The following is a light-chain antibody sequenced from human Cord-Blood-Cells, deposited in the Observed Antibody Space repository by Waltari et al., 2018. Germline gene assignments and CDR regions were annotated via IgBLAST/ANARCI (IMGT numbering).Light chain of an antibody. CDR2: EVS. Sequence: QSALTQPASVSGSPGQSITISCTGTSSDVGGYNYVPWYKPHPGKAPKLMIYEVSNRPSGVSNRFSGSKSGNTASLTISGLQAEDEADYYCSSYTSSSTLVVFGGGTKLTVL. CDR1: SSDVGGYNY. V-gene: IGLV2-14*01. J-gene: IGLJ2*01. CDR3: SSYTSSSTLVV.